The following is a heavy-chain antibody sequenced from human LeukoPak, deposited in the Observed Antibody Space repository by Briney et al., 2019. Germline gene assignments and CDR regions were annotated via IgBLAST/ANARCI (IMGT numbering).Heavy chain of an antibody. D-gene: IGHD6-13*01. J-gene: IGHJ6*04. CDR3: ARGLIAAAGTYYYYGMHV. Sequence: GASVKVSCKASGGTFSSYAISWVRQAPGQGLEWVGAIFPIFGKAYYAQKFQGRVTIPADESTSTAYMELSSLRSEDTAVYYCARGLIAAAGTYYYYGMHVWGKGPTVTVST. CDR2: IFPIFGKA. V-gene: IGHV1-69*13. CDR1: GGTFSSYA.